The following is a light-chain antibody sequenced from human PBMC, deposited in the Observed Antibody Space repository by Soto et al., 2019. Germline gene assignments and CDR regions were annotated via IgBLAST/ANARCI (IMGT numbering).Light chain of an antibody. CDR2: DVS. CDR3: SSYTSSSTHVV. V-gene: IGLV2-14*03. Sequence: QSARTQPASVSGSPGQSITISCTGTSSDVGGYNYVSWYQHHPGKAPKLMIYDVSNRPSGVSNRFSGSKSGNTASLTISGLQAEDEAHYYCSSYTSSSTHVVFGGGTKLTVL. J-gene: IGLJ2*01. CDR1: SSDVGGYNY.